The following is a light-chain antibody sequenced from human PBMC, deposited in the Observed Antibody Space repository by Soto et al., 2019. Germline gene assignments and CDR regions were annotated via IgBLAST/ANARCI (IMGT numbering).Light chain of an antibody. CDR2: DVS. CDR3: SSYTSSSTLDVV. V-gene: IGLV2-14*01. Sequence: QAALTQPASVSGSPGQSITLSRPGNSSDVGGYNYVSWYQQHPGKAPKLMIYDVSNRPSGVSNRFSGSKSGNTASLTISGLQAEDEADYYCSSYTSSSTLDVVFGGGTKVTVL. J-gene: IGLJ2*01. CDR1: SSDVGGYNY.